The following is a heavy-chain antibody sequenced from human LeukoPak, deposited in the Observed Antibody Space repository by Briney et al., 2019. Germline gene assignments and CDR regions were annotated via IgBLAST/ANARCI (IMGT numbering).Heavy chain of an antibody. Sequence: SETLSLTCAVYGGSFRGYYRSWLRQPPGTGLEWIGEVNHSGSTNYNPSLKSRVTISEDTSKNQFSLKLSSVTAADTAVYYCARGGNIWSGLLGRNWFDPWGQGTLVTVSS. J-gene: IGHJ5*02. V-gene: IGHV4-34*01. CDR1: GGSFRGYY. CDR3: ARGGNIWSGLLGRNWFDP. D-gene: IGHD3-3*01. CDR2: VNHSGST.